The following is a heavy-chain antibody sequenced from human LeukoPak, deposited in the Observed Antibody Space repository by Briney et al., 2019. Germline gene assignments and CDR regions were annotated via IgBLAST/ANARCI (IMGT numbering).Heavy chain of an antibody. J-gene: IGHJ5*02. Sequence: GGSLRLSCAASGFTFSSNGMHWVRQAPGKGLEWVAFIRYDGSNKHYADSVKGRFTISRDNSKNTLYLQMNSLRAEDTAVYYCAKDLYFSSGGNWVDPWGQGTLVTVSS. CDR2: IRYDGSNK. CDR1: GFTFSSNG. D-gene: IGHD3-22*01. V-gene: IGHV3-30*02. CDR3: AKDLYFSSGGNWVDP.